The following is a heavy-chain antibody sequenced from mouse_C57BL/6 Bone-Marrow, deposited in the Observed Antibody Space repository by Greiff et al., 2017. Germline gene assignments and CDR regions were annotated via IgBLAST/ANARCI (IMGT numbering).Heavy chain of an antibody. D-gene: IGHD2-3*01. CDR3: ARKGFYDGYYGGNWFAY. V-gene: IGHV2-2*01. J-gene: IGHJ3*01. CDR1: GFSLTSYG. CDR2: IWSGGST. Sequence: QVQLQQSGPGLVQPSQSLSITCTVSGFSLTSYGVHWVRQSPGKGLEWLGVIWSGGSTDYNAAFISRLSISKDNSKSQVFFKMNSLQADDTAIYYCARKGFYDGYYGGNWFAYWGQGTLVTVSA.